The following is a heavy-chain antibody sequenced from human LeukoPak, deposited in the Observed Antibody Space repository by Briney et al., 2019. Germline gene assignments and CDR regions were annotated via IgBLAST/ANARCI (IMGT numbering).Heavy chain of an antibody. J-gene: IGHJ3*02. CDR1: GYTFNTYG. Sequence: ASAKVSFKASGYTFNTYGISWVRQAPGQGLEWMGWISTYDGNTNYAQNLQGRVTMTTDTSTRTAYMELRSLRSGDTAVYYCARWSYSSDWYFGTFDIWGQGTTVTISS. V-gene: IGHV1-18*01. CDR3: ARWSYSSDWYFGTFDI. CDR2: ISTYDGNT. D-gene: IGHD6-19*01.